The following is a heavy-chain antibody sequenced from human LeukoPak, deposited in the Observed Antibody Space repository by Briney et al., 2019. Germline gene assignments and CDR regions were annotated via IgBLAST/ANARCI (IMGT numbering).Heavy chain of an antibody. Sequence: PGGSLRLSCAASGFTFSSYWMHWVRQATGKGLVWVSRISSDGSTTSYADSVKGRFTISRDNAKNTLYLQMNSLKAEDTAVYYCARVLDRWGQGTLATVSS. CDR1: GFTFSSYW. V-gene: IGHV3-74*01. CDR2: ISSDGSTT. CDR3: ARVLDR. J-gene: IGHJ4*02.